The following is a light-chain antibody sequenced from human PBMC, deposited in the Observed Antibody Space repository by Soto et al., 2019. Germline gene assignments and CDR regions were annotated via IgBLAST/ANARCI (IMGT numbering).Light chain of an antibody. Sequence: EIVMTQSPSTLSVSPGERATISCRASQSVSSTLAWYQQKPGQAPRLLIYDASTRDTGIPARFSGSGSGTEVTLTISSLQSEDVVVYYCQQYYNWAPLTFGGGTKVEIK. CDR2: DAS. V-gene: IGKV3-15*01. J-gene: IGKJ4*02. CDR1: QSVSST. CDR3: QQYYNWAPLT.